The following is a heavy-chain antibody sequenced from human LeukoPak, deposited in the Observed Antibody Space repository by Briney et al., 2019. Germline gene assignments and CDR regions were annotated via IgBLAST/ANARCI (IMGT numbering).Heavy chain of an antibody. V-gene: IGHV1-18*01. CDR2: ISAYNGNT. J-gene: IGHJ6*02. CDR3: ARICSGGSCYQKGYYYYYGMDV. Sequence: ASVKVSCKASGYTFTSYGISWVRQAPGQGLEWMGWISAYNGNTNYAQKLHGRVTMTTDTSTSTAYMELRSLRSDDTAVYYCARICSGGSCYQKGYYYYYGMDVWGQGTTVTVSS. D-gene: IGHD2-15*01. CDR1: GYTFTSYG.